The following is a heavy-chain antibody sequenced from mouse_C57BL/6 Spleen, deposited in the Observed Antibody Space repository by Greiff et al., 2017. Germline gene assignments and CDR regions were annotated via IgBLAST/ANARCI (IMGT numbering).Heavy chain of an antibody. Sequence: VQLKESGPGLAKPSQTLSLTCSVTGYSITSDYWNWIRKFPGNKLEYMGYISYSGSTYYNPSLKSRISITRDTSKNQYYLQLNSVTTEDTATYYCAKSAYYYGSSGYYFDYWGQGTTLTVSS. J-gene: IGHJ2*01. D-gene: IGHD1-1*01. CDR2: ISYSGST. CDR1: GYSITSDY. V-gene: IGHV3-8*01. CDR3: AKSAYYYGSSGYYFDY.